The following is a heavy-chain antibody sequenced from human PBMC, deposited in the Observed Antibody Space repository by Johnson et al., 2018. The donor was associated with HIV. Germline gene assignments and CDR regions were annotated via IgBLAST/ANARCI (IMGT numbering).Heavy chain of an antibody. CDR1: GLTVCGNY. V-gene: IGHV3-66*01. J-gene: IGHJ3*02. CDR2: LFSGGTT. CDR3: ITDLERLWFGEWGAFDI. Sequence: VQLVESGGGLVQPGGSLRLSCAASGLTVCGNYMTWLRQAPGGGLEWVSVLFSGGTTYYADSVNGRFTISRDNARNTLYLQMNSLKTEDTAVYYCITDLERLWFGEWGAFDIWGQGTMVTVSS. D-gene: IGHD3-10*01.